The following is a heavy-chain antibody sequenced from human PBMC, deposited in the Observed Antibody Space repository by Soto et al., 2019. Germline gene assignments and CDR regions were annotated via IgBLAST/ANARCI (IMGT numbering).Heavy chain of an antibody. CDR1: GFSLSTSGVG. CDR3: AHSLGYCSGGSCYPYYGMDV. Sequence: QITLKESGPTLVKPTQTLTLTCTFSGFSLSTSGVGVGWIRQPPGKALEWLALIYWDDDKRYSPSLKSRLTITKDPSKNQVVLTMTNMDPVDTATYYCAHSLGYCSGGSCYPYYGMDVWGQGTTVTVSS. D-gene: IGHD2-15*01. CDR2: IYWDDDK. V-gene: IGHV2-5*02. J-gene: IGHJ6*02.